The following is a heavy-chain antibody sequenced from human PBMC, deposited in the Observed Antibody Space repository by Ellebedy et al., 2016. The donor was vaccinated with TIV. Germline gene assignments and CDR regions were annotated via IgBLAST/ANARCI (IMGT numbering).Heavy chain of an antibody. D-gene: IGHD3-3*01. CDR1: GGSVSSGSYY. J-gene: IGHJ6*02. CDR2: IYYSGST. V-gene: IGHV4-61*01. CDR3: ARDFTIFGVAARYYYGMDV. Sequence: GSLRLSXTVSGGSVSSGSYYWSWIRQPPGKGLEWTGYIYYSGSTNYNPSLKSRVTISVDTSKNQFSLKLSSVTAADTAVYYCARDFTIFGVAARYYYGMDVWGQGTTVTVSS.